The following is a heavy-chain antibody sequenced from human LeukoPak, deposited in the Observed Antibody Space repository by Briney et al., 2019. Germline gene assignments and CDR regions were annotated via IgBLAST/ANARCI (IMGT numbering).Heavy chain of an antibody. CDR2: ISSNGGST. CDR3: AKHSYRVDSFTDY. J-gene: IGHJ4*02. V-gene: IGHV3-64*04. Sequence: GGSLRLSCSASGFTFSSYAMHWVRQAPGKGLEYVSAISSNGGSTYYADSVKGRFTISRDNSKNTLYLQMNSLRAEDTAVYYCAKHSYRVDSFTDYWGQGTLVTVSS. D-gene: IGHD5-12*01. CDR1: GFTFSSYA.